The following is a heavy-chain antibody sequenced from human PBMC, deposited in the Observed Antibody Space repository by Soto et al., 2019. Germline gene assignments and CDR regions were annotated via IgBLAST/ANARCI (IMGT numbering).Heavy chain of an antibody. CDR1: GASVNDYY. CDR2: IHYTGSR. V-gene: IGHV4-59*02. D-gene: IGHD3-16*01. Sequence: ETLSLTCTVSGASVNDYYWNWVRQPLGKGLEWIGFIHYTGSRIFNPSLQSRVTMSVDVSQNQFSLRLTSVTAADTAIYYCARWGHPAVKAFDIWGQGTTVTVSS. J-gene: IGHJ3*02. CDR3: ARWGHPAVKAFDI.